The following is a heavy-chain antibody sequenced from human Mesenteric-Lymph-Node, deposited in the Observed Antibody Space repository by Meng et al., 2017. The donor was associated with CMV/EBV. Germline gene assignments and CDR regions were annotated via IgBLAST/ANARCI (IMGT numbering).Heavy chain of an antibody. CDR2: VYDSGST. D-gene: IGHD2-2*01. V-gene: IGHV4-59*01. CDR3: ARGQLLLDNWFDP. CDR1: GGSISNYH. J-gene: IGHJ5*02. Sequence: SETLSLTCTVSGGSISNYHWSWIRQPPGKGLEWIGHVYDSGSTNNNPSLKSRVTISIDTSKNQFSLKLSSVTAADTAVYYCARGQLLLDNWFDPWGQGTLVTVSS.